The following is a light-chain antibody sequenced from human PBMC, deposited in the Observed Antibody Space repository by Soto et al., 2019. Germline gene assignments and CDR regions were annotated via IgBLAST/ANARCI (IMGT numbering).Light chain of an antibody. CDR1: SSDVGGHNS. J-gene: IGLJ1*01. V-gene: IGLV2-14*01. Sequence: QSALTQPASVSGSPGQSITISCTGTSSDVGGHNSVSSYRQDPGKAPKLMIYDVSNRPSGVSDRFSGSKSGNTASLTISGLQIEDEADYYCSSFTSSVTYVFGTGTKVTVL. CDR3: SSFTSSVTYV. CDR2: DVS.